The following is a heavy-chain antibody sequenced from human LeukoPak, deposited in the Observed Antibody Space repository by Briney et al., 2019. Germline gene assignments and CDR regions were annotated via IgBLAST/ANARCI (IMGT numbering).Heavy chain of an antibody. V-gene: IGHV3-53*01. CDR1: GFTVSSNY. CDR2: IYSDGTT. J-gene: IGHJ6*03. CDR3: ARASNSYYYMDV. Sequence: GGSLRLSCAASGFTVSSNYMSWVRQAPGKGLEWVSVIYSDGTTYYSDSVKGGFTISIDDSKNTLYLQMNSLRAGDTAVYYCARASNSYYYMDVWGKGTTVTVSS.